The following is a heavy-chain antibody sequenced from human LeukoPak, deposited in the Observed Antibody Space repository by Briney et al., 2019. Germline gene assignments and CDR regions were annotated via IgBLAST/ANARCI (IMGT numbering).Heavy chain of an antibody. CDR3: ANVVTPSYYYYGMDV. J-gene: IGHJ6*02. CDR2: INAGNGNT. D-gene: IGHD4-23*01. CDR1: GYTFTSYA. V-gene: IGHV1-3*01. Sequence: ASVKVSCKASGYTFTSYAMHWVRQAPGQRLEWMGWINAGNGNTKYSQKFQGRVTITRDTSASTTYMELSSLRSEDTAVYYCANVVTPSYYYYGMDVWGQGTTVTVSS.